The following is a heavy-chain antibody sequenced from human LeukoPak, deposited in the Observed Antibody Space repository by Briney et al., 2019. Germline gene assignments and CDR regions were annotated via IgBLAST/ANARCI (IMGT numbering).Heavy chain of an antibody. D-gene: IGHD6-13*01. V-gene: IGHV3-30*04. J-gene: IGHJ5*02. CDR1: RFTFSDYA. Sequence: GRSLRLSCVGSRFTFSDYAIHWVSQAPGRGLEWVAVISYDGNNKYYGDSVKGRFTISRDNSKNTLYLQMDSLRAEETAVYYCARERIAATGTGWFDPWGQGTLVTVSS. CDR2: ISYDGNNK. CDR3: ARERIAATGTGWFDP.